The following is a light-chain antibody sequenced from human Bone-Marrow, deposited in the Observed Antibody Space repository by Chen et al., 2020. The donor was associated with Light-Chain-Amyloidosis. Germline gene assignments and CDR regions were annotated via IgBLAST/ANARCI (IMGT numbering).Light chain of an antibody. V-gene: IGLV1-40*01. Sequence: QSVLTQPPSVSGAPGQRLTISCTGRSSNIGAGYDVHWYQQLPGTAPKLLSYGNSNRPSGVPDRFSGSKSGTSASLAITGLQAEDEADYYCQSYDSSLSGWVFGGGTKLTVL. J-gene: IGLJ3*02. CDR1: SSNIGAGYD. CDR2: GNS. CDR3: QSYDSSLSGWV.